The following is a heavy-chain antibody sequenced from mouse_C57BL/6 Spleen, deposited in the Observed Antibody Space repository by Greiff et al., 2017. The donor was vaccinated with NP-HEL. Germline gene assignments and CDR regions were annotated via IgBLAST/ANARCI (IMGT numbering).Heavy chain of an antibody. D-gene: IGHD2-2*01. Sequence: EVKLMESGGGLVQPGESLKLSCESNEYEFPSHDMSWVRKTPEKRLELVAAINSDGGSTYYPDTMERRFIISRVNTKKTLYLQMSSLRSEDTALYYCAGHRGGYPAWFAYWGQGTLVTVSA. CDR2: INSDGGST. V-gene: IGHV5-2*01. CDR1: EYEFPSHD. J-gene: IGHJ3*01. CDR3: AGHRGGYPAWFAY.